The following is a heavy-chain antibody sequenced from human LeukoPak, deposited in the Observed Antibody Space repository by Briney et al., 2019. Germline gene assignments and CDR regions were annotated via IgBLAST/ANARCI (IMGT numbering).Heavy chain of an antibody. CDR2: IYYSGST. J-gene: IGHJ3*02. Sequence: SETLSLTCTVSGGSISSSSYYWGWIRQPPGKGLEWIGSIYYSGSTYYNPSLKSRVTISVDTSKNQFSLKLSSVTAADTAVYYCARHVLGVMITFGGVIAPDAFDIWGQGTMVTVSS. V-gene: IGHV4-39*01. CDR3: ARHVLGVMITFGGVIAPDAFDI. D-gene: IGHD3-16*02. CDR1: GGSISSSSYY.